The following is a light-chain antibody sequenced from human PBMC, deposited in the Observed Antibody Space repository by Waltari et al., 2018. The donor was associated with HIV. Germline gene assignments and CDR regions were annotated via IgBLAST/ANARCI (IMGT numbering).Light chain of an antibody. CDR3: QSSDSTLSGSG. Sequence: QSVLTQPPSVSGAPGQRVTLSCTGSHSNIGTHDVHWYQQFPGTAPQLLISKTNSRPSGVPDRFSGAKSGTAAALAITGLQAEDEADYCCQSSDSTLSGSGFGGGTKLTGL. CDR1: HSNIGTHD. CDR2: KTN. V-gene: IGLV1-40*01. J-gene: IGLJ2*01.